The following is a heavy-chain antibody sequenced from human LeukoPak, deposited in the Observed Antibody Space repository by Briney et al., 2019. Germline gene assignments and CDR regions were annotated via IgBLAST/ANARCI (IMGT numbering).Heavy chain of an antibody. CDR1: GYSISSGYY. CDR3: AILFGRDYYDSSGYYLWEGFDY. J-gene: IGHJ4*02. V-gene: IGHV4-38-2*01. CDR2: IYHSGST. D-gene: IGHD3-22*01. Sequence: PSETLSLTCAVSGYSISSGYYWGWIRQPPGKGLEWIGSIYHSGSTYYNPSLKSRVTISVDTSKNQFSLKLSSVTAAHTAVYYCAILFGRDYYDSSGYYLWEGFDYWGQGTLVTVSS.